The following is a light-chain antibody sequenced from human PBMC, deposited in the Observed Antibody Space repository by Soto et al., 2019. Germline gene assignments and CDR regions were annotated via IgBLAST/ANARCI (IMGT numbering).Light chain of an antibody. CDR2: GAS. CDR3: QHYGSSQYT. Sequence: EIVLTQSPGTLSLSPGERATLSCRASQSVSNSYLAWYQQKPGQAPRLLIYGASSRATGIPDRFSGSGSGTDFTLTISRLEPEEFAVYYCQHYGSSQYTFGQGTKLDIK. J-gene: IGKJ2*01. V-gene: IGKV3-20*01. CDR1: QSVSNSY.